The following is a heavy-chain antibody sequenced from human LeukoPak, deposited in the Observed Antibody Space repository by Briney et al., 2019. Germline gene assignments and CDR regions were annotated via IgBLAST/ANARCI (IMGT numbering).Heavy chain of an antibody. D-gene: IGHD1-7*01. CDR2: ISYDGSNK. J-gene: IGHJ4*02. Sequence: PGGSLRPSCAASGFTFSSYGMHWVRQAPGKGLEWVAVISYDGSNKYYADSVKGRFTISRDNSKNTLYLQMNSLRAEDTAVYYCAKDNWNFMYYFDYWGQGTLLTVSS. V-gene: IGHV3-30*18. CDR1: GFTFSSYG. CDR3: AKDNWNFMYYFDY.